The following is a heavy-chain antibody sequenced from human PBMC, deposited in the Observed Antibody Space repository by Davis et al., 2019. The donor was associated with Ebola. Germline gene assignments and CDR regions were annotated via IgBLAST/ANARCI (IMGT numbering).Heavy chain of an antibody. CDR2: IYHSGST. CDR1: GGSISSSNW. CDR3: ARGGDSWDSWFDP. J-gene: IGHJ5*02. V-gene: IGHV4-4*02. D-gene: IGHD5-24*01. Sequence: MPSETLSLTCAVSGGSISSSNWWSWVRQPPGKGLEWIGEIYHSGSTNYNPSLKSRVTISVDTSKNQFSLKLSSVTAEDTAVYYCARGGDSWDSWFDPWGQGTLVTVSS.